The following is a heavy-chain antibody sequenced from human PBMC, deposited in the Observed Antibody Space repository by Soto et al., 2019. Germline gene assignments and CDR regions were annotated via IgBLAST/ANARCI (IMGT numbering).Heavy chain of an antibody. D-gene: IGHD3-3*01. J-gene: IGHJ5*02. CDR2: TSGAGDTT. V-gene: IGHV3-23*01. CDR1: GFTFSTYA. CDR3: GKELSPWLGFGLGH. Sequence: EVQLLESGGGSVQPGGSLRLSCAGSGFTFSTYAMSWVRQAPGKGLEWVSATSGAGDTTYYADSVEGRFTISRDNSKNTLYLHMNSLRAEDTAVYYCGKELSPWLGFGLGHWGQGTLVTVSP.